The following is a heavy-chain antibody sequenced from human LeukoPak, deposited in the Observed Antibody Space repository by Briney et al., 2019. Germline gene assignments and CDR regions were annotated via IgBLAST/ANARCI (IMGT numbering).Heavy chain of an antibody. J-gene: IGHJ4*02. CDR1: GFTVSSNY. Sequence: PGGSLRLSCAASGFTVSSNYMSWVRQAPGKGLEWVSVIYSGGSTYYADSVKGRFTISRDNSKNTLYLQMNSLRAEDTAVYYCASRTTVVRPLDYWGQGTLVTVSS. V-gene: IGHV3-66*01. CDR3: ASRTTVVRPLDY. CDR2: IYSGGST. D-gene: IGHD4-23*01.